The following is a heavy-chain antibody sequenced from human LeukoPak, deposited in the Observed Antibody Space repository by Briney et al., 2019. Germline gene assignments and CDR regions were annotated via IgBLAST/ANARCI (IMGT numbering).Heavy chain of an antibody. CDR3: AREVGYYGSRAYYYGMDV. CDR2: ISAYNGNT. D-gene: IGHD3-10*01. V-gene: IGHV1-18*01. Sequence: GSSVKVSCKASGGTFSSYGISWVRQAPGQGLEWMGWISAYNGNTNYAQKLQGRVTMTTDTSTSTAYMELRSLRSDDTAVYYCAREVGYYGSRAYYYGMDVWGQGTTVTVSS. J-gene: IGHJ6*02. CDR1: GGTFSSYG.